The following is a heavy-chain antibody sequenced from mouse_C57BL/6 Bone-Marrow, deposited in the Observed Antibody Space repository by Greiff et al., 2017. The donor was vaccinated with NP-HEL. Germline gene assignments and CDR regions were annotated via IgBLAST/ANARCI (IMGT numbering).Heavy chain of an antibody. V-gene: IGHV5-4*03. CDR1: GFTFSSYA. J-gene: IGHJ2*01. CDR3: ALRRWYYFDY. CDR2: ISDGGSYT. Sequence: EVQGVESGGGLVKPGGSLKLSCAASGFTFSSYAMSWVRQTPEKRLEWVATISDGGSYTYYPDNVKGRFTISRDNAKNNLYLQMSHLKSEDTAMYYCALRRWYYFDYWGQGTTLTVSS.